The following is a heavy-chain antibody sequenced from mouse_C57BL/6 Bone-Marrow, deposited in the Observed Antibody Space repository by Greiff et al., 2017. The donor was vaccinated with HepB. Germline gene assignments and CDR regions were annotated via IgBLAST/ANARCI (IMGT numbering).Heavy chain of an antibody. CDR2: ISSGGSYT. CDR3: ARHRREFAY. J-gene: IGHJ3*01. CDR1: GFTFSSYG. V-gene: IGHV5-6*01. Sequence: EVKVVESGGDLVKPGGSLKLSCAASGFTFSSYGMSWVRQTPDKRLEWVATISSGGSYTYYPDSVKGRFTISRDKAKNTLYLQMSSLKSEDTAMYYCARHRREFAYWGQGTLVTVSA.